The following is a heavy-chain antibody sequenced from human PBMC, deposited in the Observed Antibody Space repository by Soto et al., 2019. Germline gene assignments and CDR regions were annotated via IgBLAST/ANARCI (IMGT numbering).Heavy chain of an antibody. Sequence: VASVKVSCKASGGTFSNHAINWVRQAPGQGLEWMGGIIPIFGTANYAQKFQGRVTITADESTSTAYLDLSSLRSEDTAVYYCARPVEMATISRSYLFYWGQGTLVTVS. J-gene: IGHJ4*02. CDR3: ARPVEMATISRSYLFY. V-gene: IGHV1-69*13. D-gene: IGHD5-12*01. CDR2: IIPIFGTA. CDR1: GGTFSNHA.